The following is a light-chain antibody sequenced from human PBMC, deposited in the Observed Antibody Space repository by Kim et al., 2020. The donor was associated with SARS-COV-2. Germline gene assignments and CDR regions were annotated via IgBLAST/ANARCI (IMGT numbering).Light chain of an antibody. CDR3: QQYGSSPL. Sequence: EIVLTQSPGTLSLSPGERDTLSCRASQSVSSSYLAWYQQKPGQAPRLLIYGASSRATGIPDRFSGSGSGTDFTLTISRLEPEDFAVYYCQQYGSSPLFGQGTKLEI. V-gene: IGKV3-20*01. CDR2: GAS. J-gene: IGKJ2*01. CDR1: QSVSSSY.